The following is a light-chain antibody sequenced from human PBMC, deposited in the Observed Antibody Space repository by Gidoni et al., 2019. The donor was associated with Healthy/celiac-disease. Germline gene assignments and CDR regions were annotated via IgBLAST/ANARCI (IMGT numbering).Light chain of an antibody. CDR1: QSVSSN. CDR2: GAS. CDR3: QQYNNWPPWT. J-gene: IGKJ1*01. V-gene: IGKV3-15*01. Sequence: EIVMTQSPATLSVSPGERATLSCRASQSVSSNLAWYQQKPGQAPRLLIYGASTRATGIPARFSGSGSGTDFTRTISSLQCEDFAVYYCQQYNNWPPWTFXQXTKVXLK.